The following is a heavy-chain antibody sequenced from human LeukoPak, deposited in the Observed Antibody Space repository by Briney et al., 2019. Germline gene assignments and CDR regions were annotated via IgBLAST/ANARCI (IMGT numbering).Heavy chain of an antibody. Sequence: ASVKVSCKASGYTFTTYGVSWVRQAPGLGLEWMGWISAYNGNTNYAQNLQGRVTMTTDTSTSTAYMELSRLRSDDTAVYYCARAGSIVLMVYATIDYWGQGTLVTVSS. J-gene: IGHJ4*02. CDR2: ISAYNGNT. V-gene: IGHV1-18*01. CDR3: ARAGSIVLMVYATIDY. D-gene: IGHD2-8*01. CDR1: GYTFTTYG.